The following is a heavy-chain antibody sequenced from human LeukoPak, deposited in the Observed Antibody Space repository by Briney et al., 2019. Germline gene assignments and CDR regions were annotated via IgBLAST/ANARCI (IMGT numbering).Heavy chain of an antibody. CDR3: ASSGNYYFTLDY. Sequence: SETLSLTCSASGGPISNYYWSWIRQPPGKGLEWIGYIHYSGITKYNPSVQSRVAISLDTSKNQFSLKLTSVTAADTAVYYCASSGNYYFTLDYWGQGTLVTVSS. D-gene: IGHD3-10*01. CDR2: IHYSGIT. J-gene: IGHJ4*02. CDR1: GGPISNYY. V-gene: IGHV4-59*08.